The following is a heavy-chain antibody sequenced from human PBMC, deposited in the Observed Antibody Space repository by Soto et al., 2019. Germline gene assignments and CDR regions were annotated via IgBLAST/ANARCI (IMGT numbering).Heavy chain of an antibody. CDR2: INPTSSHI. Sequence: EVQLVESGGGLVMPGGSLRLSCAASGFTFSAYHMNWVRQAPGKGLAWVSSINPTSSHIYYADPVTRRFTISRDDSKNSVSLQMNSLRTEDAALYYGARGYCGGGGCYLRRDAFDVWGQGTMVTVSS. D-gene: IGHD2-15*01. CDR3: ARGYCGGGGCYLRRDAFDV. J-gene: IGHJ3*01. V-gene: IGHV3-21*03. CDR1: GFTFSAYH.